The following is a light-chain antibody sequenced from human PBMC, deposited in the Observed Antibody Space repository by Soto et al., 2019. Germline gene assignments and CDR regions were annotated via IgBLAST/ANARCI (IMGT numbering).Light chain of an antibody. V-gene: IGKV1-5*03. CDR2: KAS. Sequence: DIHMTLSPSTLSASVGDRVTITCRASQSISIWLAWYQQKPGKAPKILIYKASSLESGVPSRFSGSGSGTEFTLTISSLQPDDFATYYCQQYSTYTPRTFGQGTKVDI. CDR3: QQYSTYTPRT. J-gene: IGKJ1*01. CDR1: QSISIW.